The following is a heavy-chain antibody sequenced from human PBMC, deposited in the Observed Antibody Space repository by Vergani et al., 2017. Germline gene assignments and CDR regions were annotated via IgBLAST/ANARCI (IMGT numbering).Heavy chain of an antibody. Sequence: QVQLVQSGAEVKKPGSSVKVSCTASGYTFTSYGISWVRQAPGQGLEWMGWISAYNVNTNYAQTLQGRVTMTTDTSTSTASMERRRLRSDDTAVYYCARDTYYYGSGSPFGCYWGQGTLVTVSS. D-gene: IGHD3-10*01. CDR3: ARDTYYYGSGSPFGCY. CDR2: ISAYNVNT. V-gene: IGHV1-18*01. CDR1: GYTFTSYG. J-gene: IGHJ4*02.